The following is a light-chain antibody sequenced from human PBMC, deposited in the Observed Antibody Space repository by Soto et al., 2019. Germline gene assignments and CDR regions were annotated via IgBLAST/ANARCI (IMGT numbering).Light chain of an antibody. Sequence: DIQMTQSPSTLSASVGDRVTITCRASQSISSRLAWYQLKPGTAPKLLIYKASSLQSGVPSRFSGSGSGTDFTLTISSLQPEDFATYYCQQSYSTPFTLGPGTKVDIK. CDR2: KAS. J-gene: IGKJ3*01. CDR1: QSISSR. CDR3: QQSYSTPFT. V-gene: IGKV1-5*03.